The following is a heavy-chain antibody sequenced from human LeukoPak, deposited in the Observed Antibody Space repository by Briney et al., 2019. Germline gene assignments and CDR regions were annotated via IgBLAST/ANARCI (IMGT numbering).Heavy chain of an antibody. D-gene: IGHD4-23*01. CDR2: INHSGST. J-gene: IGHJ6*02. CDR1: GGSFSGYY. Sequence: PSETLSLTCAVYGGSFSGYYWSWIRQPPGKGLEWIGEINHSGSTNYNPSLKSRVTISVDTSKNQFSLKLSSVTAADTAVYYCARYGNYGGKKKGGGYFHGMDVWGQGTTVTVSS. V-gene: IGHV4-34*01. CDR3: ARYGNYGGKKKGGGYFHGMDV.